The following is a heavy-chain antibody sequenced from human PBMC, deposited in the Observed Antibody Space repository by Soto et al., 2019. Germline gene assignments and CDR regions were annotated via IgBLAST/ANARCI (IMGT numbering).Heavy chain of an antibody. CDR3: ARSQGATQFVYYYHYYMDV. J-gene: IGHJ6*03. V-gene: IGHV4-59*01. CDR1: GGSISSYY. CDR2: IYYSGST. Sequence: SETLSLTCTVSGGSISSYYWRWIRQPPGKGLEWIGYIYYSGSTNYNPSLKSRVTISVDTSKNQFSLKLSSVTAADTAVYYCARSQGATQFVYYYHYYMDVCGKGTTVTVSS. D-gene: IGHD2-15*01.